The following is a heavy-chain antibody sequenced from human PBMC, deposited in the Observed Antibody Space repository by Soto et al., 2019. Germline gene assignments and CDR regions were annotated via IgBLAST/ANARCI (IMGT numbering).Heavy chain of an antibody. CDR2: ISWNSGSI. CDR1: GFTFDDYA. V-gene: IGHV3-9*01. D-gene: IGHD6-19*01. CDR3: AKDNGAVAGLYYYYYMDV. Sequence: GGSLRLSCAASGFTFDDYAMHWVRQAPGKGLEWVSGISWNSGSIGYADSVKGRFTISRDNAKNSLYLQMNSLRAEDTALYYCAKDNGAVAGLYYYYYMDVWGKGTTVTVS. J-gene: IGHJ6*03.